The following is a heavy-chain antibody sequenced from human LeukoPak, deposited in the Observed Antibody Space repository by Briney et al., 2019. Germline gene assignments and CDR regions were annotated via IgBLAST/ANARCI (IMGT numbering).Heavy chain of an antibody. D-gene: IGHD4-17*01. J-gene: IGHJ4*02. Sequence: GGSLRLSCAASGFIFSDYYMSWIRQAPGKGLEWVSYISSSGSTIYYADSVKGRFTISRDNAKNSLYLQMNTLRAEDTAVYYCARGDYGDYVTPPRYWGQGTLVTVSS. CDR3: ARGDYGDYVTPPRY. V-gene: IGHV3-11*01. CDR2: ISSSGSTI. CDR1: GFIFSDYY.